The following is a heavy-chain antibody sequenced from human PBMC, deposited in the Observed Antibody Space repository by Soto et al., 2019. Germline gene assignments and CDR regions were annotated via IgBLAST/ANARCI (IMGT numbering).Heavy chain of an antibody. Sequence: GASVKVSCKASGYTFTGYYMHWVLQAPGQGLEWMGWIDPNSGGTNYAQKFQGWVTMTRDTSISTAYMELSRLRSDDTAVYYCARDGGSGRTNYYYGMDVWGQGTTVTVS. CDR3: ARDGGSGRTNYYYGMDV. CDR1: GYTFTGYY. V-gene: IGHV1-2*04. CDR2: IDPNSGGT. D-gene: IGHD3-10*01. J-gene: IGHJ6*02.